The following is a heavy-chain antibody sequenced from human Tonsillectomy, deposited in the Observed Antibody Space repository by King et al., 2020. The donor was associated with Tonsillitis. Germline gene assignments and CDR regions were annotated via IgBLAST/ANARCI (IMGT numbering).Heavy chain of an antibody. Sequence: QLVQSGAEVKEPGASVKVSCKASGYTFINYYMHWVRQAPGQGLEWMGKINPSGGNTNYVQKFQGRVTMTRNTSTSTVYMVLSTLRSEDTAVYYCARNILTGYSQAFDIWGQGTMVTVSS. CDR3: ARNILTGYSQAFDI. CDR2: INPSGGNT. D-gene: IGHD3-9*01. J-gene: IGHJ3*02. V-gene: IGHV1-46*03. CDR1: GYTFINYY.